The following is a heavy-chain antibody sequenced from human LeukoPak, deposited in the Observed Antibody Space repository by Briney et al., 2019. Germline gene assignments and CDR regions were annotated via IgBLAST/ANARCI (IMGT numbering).Heavy chain of an antibody. D-gene: IGHD2-2*01. CDR3: ARPCPYCSSTSGGYFDY. CDR2: ISSSSSYI. CDR1: GFTFSSYS. V-gene: IGHV3-21*01. Sequence: GGSLRLSCAASGFTFSSYSMNWVRQAPGKGLEWVSSISSSSSYIYYADSVKGRFTISRDNATNSLYLQMNSLRAEDTAVYYCARPCPYCSSTSGGYFDYWGQGTLVTVSS. J-gene: IGHJ4*02.